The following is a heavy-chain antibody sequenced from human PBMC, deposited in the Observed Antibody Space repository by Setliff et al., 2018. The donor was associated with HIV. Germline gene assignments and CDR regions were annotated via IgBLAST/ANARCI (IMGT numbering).Heavy chain of an antibody. CDR3: AKGYRRSSGWPEYYYYAMDV. D-gene: IGHD6-19*01. Sequence: GGSLRLSCAASGFTVSSNYMSWVRQAPGKGLEWVSVIYSGGSTYYADSVKGRFTISRDNSKNSLYLQMNSLRAEDTALYYCAKGYRRSSGWPEYYYYAMDVWGQGTTVTVSS. CDR2: IYSGGST. J-gene: IGHJ6*02. CDR1: GFTVSSNY. V-gene: IGHV3-53*05.